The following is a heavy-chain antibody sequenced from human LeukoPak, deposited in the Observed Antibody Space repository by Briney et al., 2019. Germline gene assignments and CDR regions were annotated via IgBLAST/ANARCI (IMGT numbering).Heavy chain of an antibody. CDR2: ITGSDDKT. CDR1: GFTFSGSA. CDR3: AKGPQLYSGYHSDY. J-gene: IGHJ4*02. Sequence: QSGGSLRLSCAASGFTFSGSAMTWVRQAPGKGLQWVSTITGSDDKTYYADSVKGRFTISRDFSKNMVHLHMNSLRVEDTAIYYCAKGPQLYSGYHSDYWGQGTLVTVSS. V-gene: IGHV3-23*01. D-gene: IGHD5-12*01.